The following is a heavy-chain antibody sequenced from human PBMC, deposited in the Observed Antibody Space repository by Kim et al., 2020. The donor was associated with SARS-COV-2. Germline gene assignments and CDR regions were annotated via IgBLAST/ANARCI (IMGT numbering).Heavy chain of an antibody. J-gene: IGHJ6*02. D-gene: IGHD1-26*01. Sequence: GGSLRLSCAASGFTFSSYAMHWVRQAPGKGLEWVAVISYDGSNKYYADSVKCRFTISRDNSKNTLYLQMNSLRAEDTAVYYCARGSSGSYYGMDVWGQGT. CDR2: ISYDGSNK. CDR1: GFTFSSYA. V-gene: IGHV3-30-3*01. CDR3: ARGSSGSYYGMDV.